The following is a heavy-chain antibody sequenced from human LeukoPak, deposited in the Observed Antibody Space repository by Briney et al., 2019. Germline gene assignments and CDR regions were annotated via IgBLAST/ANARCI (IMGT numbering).Heavy chain of an antibody. J-gene: IGHJ4*02. CDR3: AKRGVAIRVILVGFHKEAYYFDS. CDR2: ISDSGGST. V-gene: IGHV3-23*01. Sequence: GGSLRLSCAVSGITLSNYGMSWVRQAPGKGLEWVAGISDSGGSTNYADSVKGLFTVSRDNPNNTLYLQMNSLRAEDTAVYFCAKRGVAIRVILVGFHKEAYYFDSWGQGALVTVSS. CDR1: GITLSNYG. D-gene: IGHD3-22*01.